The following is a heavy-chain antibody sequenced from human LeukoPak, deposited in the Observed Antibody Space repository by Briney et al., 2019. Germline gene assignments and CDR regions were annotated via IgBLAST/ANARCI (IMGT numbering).Heavy chain of an antibody. Sequence: SETLSLTCTVSGGSISSYYWIWIRQPPGQGLEWIGYIYYSGSTNYNPSLKSRVTISVDTSKTQFSLKLSPVTAADTAVYYCARAAVNYDILSGYYISAFDIWGQGTMVTVSS. J-gene: IGHJ3*02. D-gene: IGHD3-9*01. CDR2: IYYSGST. CDR1: GGSISSYY. V-gene: IGHV4-59*12. CDR3: ARAAVNYDILSGYYISAFDI.